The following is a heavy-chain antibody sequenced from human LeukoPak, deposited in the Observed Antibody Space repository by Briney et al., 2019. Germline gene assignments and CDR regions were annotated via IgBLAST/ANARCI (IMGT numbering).Heavy chain of an antibody. CDR1: AGSTTNGIYY. V-gene: IGHV4-39*01. CDR2: VHNVGST. Sequence: SETLSLTCTVSAGSTTNGIYYWAWIRQPPGKGLEWIGSVHNVGSTYYNLSLRSRVTMSIDTSKNQFSLRLNSVTAADTAVYYCARHAEYNSGWHFYLDHWGQGILVTVSS. D-gene: IGHD6-19*01. CDR3: ARHAEYNSGWHFYLDH. J-gene: IGHJ4*02.